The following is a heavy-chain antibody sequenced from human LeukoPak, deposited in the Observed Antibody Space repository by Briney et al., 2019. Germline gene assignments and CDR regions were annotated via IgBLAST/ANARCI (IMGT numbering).Heavy chain of an antibody. Sequence: SETLSLTCTVSGGSISTYYWSWIRQPPGKGLEWIGYIYHSGSTNYNPSLKSRVTISVDTSQNQFYLKLSSVTAADTAVYYCAKDRGWELLYVDYWGQGTLVTVSS. J-gene: IGHJ4*02. V-gene: IGHV4-59*01. D-gene: IGHD1-26*01. CDR3: AKDRGWELLYVDY. CDR1: GGSISTYY. CDR2: IYHSGST.